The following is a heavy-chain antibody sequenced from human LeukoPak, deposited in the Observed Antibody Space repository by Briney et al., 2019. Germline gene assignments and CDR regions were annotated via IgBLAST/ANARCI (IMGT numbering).Heavy chain of an antibody. CDR3: AGRSARYFDS. V-gene: IGHV4-34*01. D-gene: IGHD1-26*01. CDR2: INHSGST. CDR1: GGSFSGYY. Sequence: SETLSLTCAVYGGSFSGYYWSWIRQPPGKGLEWIGEINHSGSTNYNPSLKSRVTISVDRSKNQFSLKLTSVSAADTAVYYCAGRSARYFDSWGQGTPVTVSS. J-gene: IGHJ4*02.